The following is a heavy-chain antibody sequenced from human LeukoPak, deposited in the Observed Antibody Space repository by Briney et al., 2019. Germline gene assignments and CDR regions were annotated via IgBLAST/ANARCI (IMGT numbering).Heavy chain of an antibody. D-gene: IGHD1-26*01. CDR1: DDSISSHY. J-gene: IGHJ5*02. CDR3: ARYRNSGSWTGYWFDT. V-gene: IGHV4-59*11. CDR2: ISYSGTT. Sequence: SETLSLTCSVSDDSISSHYWSWIRQPPGKGLEWIAYISYSGTTNYNPSLKSRVSISVDSSKNQFSLGLNSVTAADTAVYYCARYRNSGSWTGYWFDTWGQGVLVTVSS.